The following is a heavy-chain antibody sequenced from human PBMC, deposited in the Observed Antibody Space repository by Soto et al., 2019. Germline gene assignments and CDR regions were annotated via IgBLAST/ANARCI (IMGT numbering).Heavy chain of an antibody. J-gene: IGHJ6*02. CDR2: ISSSSSYI. D-gene: IGHD4-4*01. CDR1: GFTFSSYS. V-gene: IGHV3-21*01. Sequence: EVQLVESGGGLVKPGGSLRLSCAASGFTFSSYSKNWVRQAPGKGLEWVSSISSSSSYIYYADSVKGRFTISRDNAKNSLYQQMNSLRAEDTAVYYCAREGYSNYQVGFDSNYYYYGMDVWGQGTTVTVSS. CDR3: AREGYSNYQVGFDSNYYYYGMDV.